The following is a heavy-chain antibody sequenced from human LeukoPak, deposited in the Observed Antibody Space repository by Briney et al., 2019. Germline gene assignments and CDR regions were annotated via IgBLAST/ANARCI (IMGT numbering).Heavy chain of an antibody. CDR2: LSGSGGST. D-gene: IGHD2-15*01. CDR3: ARDRHCSGGSCGDAFDI. Sequence: PGGSLRLSCAASGFTFGMYAMSWVRQAPGKGLEWVSTLSGSGGSTYYADSVKGRFTISGDESKNTLSLQMNSLRPEDTAVYYCARDRHCSGGSCGDAFDIWGQGTMVTVSS. J-gene: IGHJ3*02. V-gene: IGHV3-23*01. CDR1: GFTFGMYA.